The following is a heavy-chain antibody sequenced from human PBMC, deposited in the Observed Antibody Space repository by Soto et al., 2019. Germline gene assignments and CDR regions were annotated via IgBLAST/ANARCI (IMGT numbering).Heavy chain of an antibody. J-gene: IGHJ4*02. CDR2: IVVGSGNT. D-gene: IGHD6-6*01. V-gene: IGHV1-58*01. CDR1: GYTLSGAA. CDR3: AADPIAARLLLGY. Sequence: SVNGACKSSGYTLSGAAGQWVRQASGQRLEWIGWIVVGSGNTNYAQKFQERVTITRDMSTSTAYMELSSLRSEDTAVYYCAADPIAARLLLGYWGQGTLVTVSS.